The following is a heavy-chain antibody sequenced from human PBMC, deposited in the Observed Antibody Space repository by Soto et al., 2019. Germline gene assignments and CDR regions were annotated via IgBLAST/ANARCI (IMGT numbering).Heavy chain of an antibody. CDR2: INHSGST. V-gene: IGHV4-34*01. CDR3: ARGPSGDVDTTMVSFDY. J-gene: IGHJ4*02. D-gene: IGHD5-18*01. Sequence: SETLSLTCAVYGGSFSGYYWSWIRQPPGKGLEWIGEINHSGSTNYNPSLKSRVTISVDTSKNQFSLKLSSVTAADTAVYYCARGPSGDVDTTMVSFDYWGQGTLVTVSS. CDR1: GGSFSGYY.